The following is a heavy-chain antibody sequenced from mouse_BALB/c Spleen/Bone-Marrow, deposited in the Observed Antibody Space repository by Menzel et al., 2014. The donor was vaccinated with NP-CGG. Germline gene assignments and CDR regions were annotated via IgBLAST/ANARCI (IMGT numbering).Heavy chain of an antibody. J-gene: IGHJ3*01. D-gene: IGHD2-3*01. CDR1: GYSFTTYW. V-gene: IGHV1S81*02. Sequence: QVQLKQSGAELVKPGASVRLSCKASGYSFTTYWIHWVKQRPQGLEWIGEINPSNGRTNYNEKFKSKATLTVDKSSSTAYMQLSSLTSEDSAVYYCARYDGPAWFAYWGQGTLVTVSA. CDR2: INPSNGRT. CDR3: ARYDGPAWFAY.